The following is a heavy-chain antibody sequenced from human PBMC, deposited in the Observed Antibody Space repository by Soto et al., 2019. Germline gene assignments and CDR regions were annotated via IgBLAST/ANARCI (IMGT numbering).Heavy chain of an antibody. CDR3: AKDLTRQLAYWLDP. CDR1: GFSFTGYY. J-gene: IGHJ5*02. V-gene: IGHV1-2*02. D-gene: IGHD6-6*01. CDR2: INAHSGGT. Sequence: ASVQVSCKSSGFSFTGYYIHWLRPAPGQGLEWMGWINAHSGGTEYAQKFQGRVTLTRDTSIATAYLTLTSLTSDDTALYYCAKDLTRQLAYWLDPWGQGTQVTVSS.